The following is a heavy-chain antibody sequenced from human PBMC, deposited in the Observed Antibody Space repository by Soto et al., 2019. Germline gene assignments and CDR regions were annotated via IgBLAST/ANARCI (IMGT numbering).Heavy chain of an antibody. D-gene: IGHD3-9*01. Sequence: SVKVSCKASGGTFSSYAISWVRQAPGQGLEWMGGIIPIFGTANYAQKFQGRVTITADESTSTAYMELSSLRSEDTAVYYCARDAEYDILTGYTQNWFDPWGQGTLVTVSS. CDR1: GGTFSSYA. CDR2: IIPIFGTA. V-gene: IGHV1-69*13. J-gene: IGHJ5*02. CDR3: ARDAEYDILTGYTQNWFDP.